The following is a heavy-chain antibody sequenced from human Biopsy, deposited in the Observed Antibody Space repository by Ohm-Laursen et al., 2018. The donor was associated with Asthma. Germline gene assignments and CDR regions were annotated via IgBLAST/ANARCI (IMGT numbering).Heavy chain of an antibody. D-gene: IGHD3-10*01. V-gene: IGHV1-18*01. CDR2: ISVYNGNT. CDR3: ARAVDYSHYYGIDV. Sequence: SVKVSCKISGYTFNSAGITWVRQAPGQGLEWMGWISVYNGNTKVAQKLQDRVTMITDTSASTAYMELRSLRSDDTAVYFCARAVDYSHYYGIDVWGQGTTVTVS. CDR1: GYTFNSAG. J-gene: IGHJ6*02.